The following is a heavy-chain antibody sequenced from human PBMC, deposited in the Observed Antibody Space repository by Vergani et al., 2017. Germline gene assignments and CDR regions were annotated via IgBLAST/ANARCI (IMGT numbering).Heavy chain of an antibody. V-gene: IGHV4-59*01. D-gene: IGHD3-3*01. Sequence: QVQLQESGPGLVKPSETLSLTCTVSGGSISSYYWSWIRQPPGKGLEWIGYIYYSGSTNYNPSIKSRVTISVDTSKNQFSLKLSSVPAADTAVDYCAGHTGQNYDFWSGYFYYYYYMDVWGKGTTVTVSS. CDR3: AGHTGQNYDFWSGYFYYYYYMDV. CDR2: IYYSGST. J-gene: IGHJ6*03. CDR1: GGSISSYY.